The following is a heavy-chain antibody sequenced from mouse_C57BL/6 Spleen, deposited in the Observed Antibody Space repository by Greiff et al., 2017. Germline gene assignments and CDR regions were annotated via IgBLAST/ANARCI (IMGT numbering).Heavy chain of an antibody. Sequence: VQLQQSGPELVKPGASVKMSCKASGYTFTDYNMHWVKQSHGKSLEWIGYINPNNGGTSYNQKFKGKATLTVNKSSSTAYMELRSLTSEDSAVDYCANYYGSSYGFAYWGQGTLVTVSA. V-gene: IGHV1-22*01. CDR2: INPNNGGT. CDR3: ANYYGSSYGFAY. J-gene: IGHJ3*01. D-gene: IGHD1-1*01. CDR1: GYTFTDYN.